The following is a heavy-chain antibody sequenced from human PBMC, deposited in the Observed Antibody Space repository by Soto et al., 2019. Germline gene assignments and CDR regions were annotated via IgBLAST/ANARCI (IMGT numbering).Heavy chain of an antibody. Sequence: SETLSLTCAVSGYSIRNGYYWGWIRQPPGKGLEWIGSMYHSGIAYYNPSLQSRVAISIDTSKNQFSLKLISVTAADTAVYYCARDYEYYYDNSAAYSRPFDFWGQGILVTVSS. CDR3: ARDYEYYYDNSAAYSRPFDF. J-gene: IGHJ4*02. CDR2: MYHSGIA. V-gene: IGHV4-38-2*02. D-gene: IGHD3-22*01. CDR1: GYSIRNGYY.